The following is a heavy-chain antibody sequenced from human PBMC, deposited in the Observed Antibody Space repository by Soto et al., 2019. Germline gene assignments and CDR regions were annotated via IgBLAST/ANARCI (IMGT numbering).Heavy chain of an antibody. CDR2: IRSEAYGGTT. V-gene: IGHV3-49*03. D-gene: IGHD3-16*01. Sequence: GGSLRLSCTASRFTFGDYGMSWFRQAPGKGLEWVAFIRSEAYGGTTEYAASVKGRFIISRDDSKSIAYLQMNSLKTEDTAIYYCDRSAIGVLLYLEYWGQGT. CDR1: RFTFGDYG. CDR3: DRSAIGVLLYLEY. J-gene: IGHJ4*02.